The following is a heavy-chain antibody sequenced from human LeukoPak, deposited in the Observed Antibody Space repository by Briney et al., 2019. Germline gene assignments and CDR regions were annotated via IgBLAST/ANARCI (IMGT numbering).Heavy chain of an antibody. V-gene: IGHV3-11*01. D-gene: IGHD3-22*01. CDR3: ARRAGDYSHPYDY. CDR1: GFTFSDYY. J-gene: IGHJ4*02. Sequence: GGSLRLSCTASGFTFSDYYMSWIRQAPGKGLEWVSYISSSGSTIYYADSVKGRFTISRDNAKNSLYLQVNSLRAEDTAMYYCARRAGDYSHPYDYWGQGTLVTVSS. CDR2: ISSSGSTI.